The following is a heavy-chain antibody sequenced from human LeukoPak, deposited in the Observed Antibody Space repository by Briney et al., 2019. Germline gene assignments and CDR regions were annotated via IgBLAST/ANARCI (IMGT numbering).Heavy chain of an antibody. CDR3: ATDRGWRTSGYYLYYFEY. J-gene: IGHJ4*02. CDR2: IKHDGSEK. D-gene: IGHD3-3*01. V-gene: IGHV3-7*01. Sequence: GGSLRLSCAASGFIFTNYFMSWVRQAPGKGLEWVASIKHDGSEKYYVDSVRGRFTISRDNTMNSLYLQMSSLRAEDAAVYYCATDRGWRTSGYYLYYFEYWGQGTLVTFSS. CDR1: GFIFTNYF.